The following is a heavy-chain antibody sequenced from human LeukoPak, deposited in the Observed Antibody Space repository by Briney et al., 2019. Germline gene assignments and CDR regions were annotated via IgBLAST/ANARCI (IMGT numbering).Heavy chain of an antibody. Sequence: ASVKVSCKASGYTFNRFGISWVRQAPGQGLEWMGWISAYNGNTNYAQKLQGRVTMTTDTSTSTAYMELRSLRSDDTAVYYCARAVTMTSFDYWGQGTLVTVSS. V-gene: IGHV1-18*01. D-gene: IGHD3-22*01. J-gene: IGHJ4*02. CDR3: ARAVTMTSFDY. CDR2: ISAYNGNT. CDR1: GYTFNRFG.